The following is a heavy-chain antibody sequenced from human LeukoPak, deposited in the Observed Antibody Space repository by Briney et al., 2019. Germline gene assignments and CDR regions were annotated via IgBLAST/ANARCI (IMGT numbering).Heavy chain of an antibody. V-gene: IGHV4-30-2*01. CDR1: GGSLSGYS. D-gene: IGHD3-3*01. CDR2: IYHSGST. J-gene: IGHJ4*02. Sequence: PSETLSLTCAVFGGSLSGYSWSWIRQPPGKGLEWIGYIYHSGSTYYNPSLKSRVTISVDRSKNQFSLKLSSVTAADTAVYYCGSRRTAMFGVIKGPIDYWGQGTLVTVSS. CDR3: GSRRTAMFGVIKGPIDY.